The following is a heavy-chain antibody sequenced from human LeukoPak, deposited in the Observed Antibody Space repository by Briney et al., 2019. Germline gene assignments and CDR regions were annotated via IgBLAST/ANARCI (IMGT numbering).Heavy chain of an antibody. Sequence: GGSLRLSCSASGFTVSSNYMSWVRQAPGKGLEWVANIKQDGSEKYYVDSVKGRFTISRDNAKNSLYLQMNSLRAEDTAVYYCARCIAVADDYWGQGTLVTVSS. D-gene: IGHD6-19*01. CDR1: GFTVSSNY. CDR3: ARCIAVADDY. CDR2: IKQDGSEK. J-gene: IGHJ4*02. V-gene: IGHV3-7*01.